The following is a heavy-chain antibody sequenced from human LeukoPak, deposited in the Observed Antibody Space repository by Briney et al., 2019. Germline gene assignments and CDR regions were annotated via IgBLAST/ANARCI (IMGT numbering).Heavy chain of an antibody. CDR2: INPNSGGT. Sequence: ASEKVSCKASGYTFTGYSMHWVRQAPGQGLEWMGWINPNSGGTNYAQKFQGRVTMTRDTSISTAYMELSRLRSDDTAVYYCGRGPLPFYDILTGSDFDYWGQGTLVTVSS. V-gene: IGHV1-2*02. J-gene: IGHJ4*02. D-gene: IGHD3-9*01. CDR1: GYTFTGYS. CDR3: GRGPLPFYDILTGSDFDY.